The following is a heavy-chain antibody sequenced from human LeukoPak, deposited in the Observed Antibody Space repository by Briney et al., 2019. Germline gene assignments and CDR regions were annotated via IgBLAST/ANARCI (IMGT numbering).Heavy chain of an antibody. J-gene: IGHJ4*02. D-gene: IGHD2-21*01. CDR3: ARVAGNCGGDCYRLVY. V-gene: IGHV1-8*01. Sequence: ASVNVSCKSSGYTFTTYDINWVRQATGQGLEWMAWMNPNSGNTGYAQKFQGRVTMTRNTSISTAYMELSRLRSEDTAVYYCARVAGNCGGDCYRLVYWGQGTLVTVSS. CDR1: GYTFTTYD. CDR2: MNPNSGNT.